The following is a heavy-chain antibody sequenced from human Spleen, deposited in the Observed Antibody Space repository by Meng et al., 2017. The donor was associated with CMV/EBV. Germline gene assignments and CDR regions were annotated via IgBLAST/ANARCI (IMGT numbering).Heavy chain of an antibody. V-gene: IGHV3-66*01. CDR3: STIEVYSSGWTPFRY. CDR1: EFTVNSKY. J-gene: IGHJ4*02. D-gene: IGHD6-19*01. Sequence: EVVLVESGGGLVQPGVSLRLSCAASEFTVNSKYMSWIRQTPGKGLEWLSVIYSDGSTYYADSVKGRFIISRDNSRNTVYLQMNSLRVEDTGVYYCSTIEVYSSGWTPFRYWGQGTLVTASS. CDR2: IYSDGST.